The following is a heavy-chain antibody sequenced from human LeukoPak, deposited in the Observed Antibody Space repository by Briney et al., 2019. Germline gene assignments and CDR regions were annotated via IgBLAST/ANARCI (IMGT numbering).Heavy chain of an antibody. CDR2: ISGSGGST. Sequence: GGSLRLSCAASGFTFRNYAMSWGRQAPGKGLEWVSAISGSGGSTYYADSVKGRFTISRDNSKNTLYLQMNSLRAEDTAVYYCVKELDSSGYFDFWGQGTLVTVSS. D-gene: IGHD3-22*01. J-gene: IGHJ4*02. V-gene: IGHV3-23*01. CDR1: GFTFRNYA. CDR3: VKELDSSGYFDF.